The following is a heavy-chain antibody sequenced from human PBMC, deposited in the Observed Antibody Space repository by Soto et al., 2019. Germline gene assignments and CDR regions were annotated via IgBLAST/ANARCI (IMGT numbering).Heavy chain of an antibody. Sequence: SETLSLTCTVSGGSVSSGSYYWSWIRQPPGKGLEWIGYIYYSGSTNYNPSLKSRVTISVDTSKNQFSLKLSSVTAADTAVYYCAREYSSGFAVFDWFDPWGQGTLVTVSS. D-gene: IGHD6-19*01. CDR3: AREYSSGFAVFDWFDP. CDR1: GGSVSSGSYY. J-gene: IGHJ5*02. CDR2: IYYSGST. V-gene: IGHV4-61*01.